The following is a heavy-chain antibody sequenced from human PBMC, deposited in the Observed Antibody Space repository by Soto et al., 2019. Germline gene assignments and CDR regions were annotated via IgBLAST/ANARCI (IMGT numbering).Heavy chain of an antibody. CDR3: TSPSPIP. CDR2: IRSKADSYAT. Sequence: EVQLVESGGGLVQPGGSLKLSCAASGFTLSGSAMHWVRQASGKGLEWLGRIRSKADSYATTYAASVKGRFTISRDDSKNTAYLQMNSLKTEDTAVYYCTSPSPIPWGQGTLVTVSS. V-gene: IGHV3-73*02. J-gene: IGHJ5*02. CDR1: GFTLSGSA.